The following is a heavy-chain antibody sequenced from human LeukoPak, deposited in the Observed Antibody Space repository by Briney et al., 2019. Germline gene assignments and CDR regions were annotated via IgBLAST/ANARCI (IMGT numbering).Heavy chain of an antibody. Sequence: GGSLRLSCAASGFTFSNYWMNWVRQASGKGLEWVGRVRSKVNSYATAYAASVKGRFTISRDDSKNTAYLQMNSLKTEDTAVYYCTRRGVGYSGTYHFDYWGQGTLVTVSS. CDR1: GFTFSNYW. CDR3: TRRGVGYSGTYHFDY. CDR2: VRSKVNSYAT. D-gene: IGHD1-26*01. J-gene: IGHJ4*02. V-gene: IGHV3-73*01.